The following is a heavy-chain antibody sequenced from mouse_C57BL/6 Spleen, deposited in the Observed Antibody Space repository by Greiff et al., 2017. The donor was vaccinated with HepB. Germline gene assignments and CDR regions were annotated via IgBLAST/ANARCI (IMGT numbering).Heavy chain of an antibody. Sequence: EVQRVESGAELVKPGASVKLSCTASGFNIKDYYMHWVKQRTEQGLEWIGRIDPEDGETKYAPKFQGKATITADTSSNTAYLQLSSLTSEDTAVYYCAREAGSPYYFDYWGQGTTLTVSS. J-gene: IGHJ2*01. V-gene: IGHV14-2*01. D-gene: IGHD6-1*01. CDR2: IDPEDGET. CDR1: GFNIKDYY. CDR3: AREAGSPYYFDY.